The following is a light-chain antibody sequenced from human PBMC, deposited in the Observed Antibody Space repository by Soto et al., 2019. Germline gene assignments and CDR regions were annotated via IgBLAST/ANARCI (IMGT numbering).Light chain of an antibody. CDR2: DVS. CDR3: SSYISSSSYVL. CDR1: TSDVGAYNY. J-gene: IGLJ2*01. V-gene: IGLV2-14*01. Sequence: QSALTQPASVSGSPGQSITVSCTGTTSDVGAYNYVSWYQQHPGKAPKLMIYDVSNRPSGVSNRFSGSKSGNTASLTISGLQVEDEADYYCSSYISSSSYVLFGGGTKLTVL.